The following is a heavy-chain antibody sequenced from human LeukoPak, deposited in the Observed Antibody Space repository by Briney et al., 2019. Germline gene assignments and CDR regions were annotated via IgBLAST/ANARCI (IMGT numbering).Heavy chain of an antibody. Sequence: GGSLRLSCAASGFTFSSYGMHWVRQAPGKGLEWVAFLRYDGSNKYYADSVKGRFTISRDNSKNTLYLQMNSLRAEDTAVYYCARSYSGSYSGSWYYYYYMDVWGKGTTVTVSS. CDR3: ARSYSGSYSGSWYYYYYMDV. CDR1: GFTFSSYG. CDR2: LRYDGSNK. V-gene: IGHV3-30*02. J-gene: IGHJ6*03. D-gene: IGHD1-26*01.